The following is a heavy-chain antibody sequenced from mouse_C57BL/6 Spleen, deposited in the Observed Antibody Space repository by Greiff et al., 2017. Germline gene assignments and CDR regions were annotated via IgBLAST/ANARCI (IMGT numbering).Heavy chain of an antibody. CDR2: IDPENGDT. V-gene: IGHV14-4*01. CDR1: GFNIKDDY. D-gene: IGHD1-1*01. Sequence: EVQLQQSGAELVRPGASVKLSCTASGFNIKDDYMHWVKQRPEQGLEWIGWIDPENGDTEYASKFQGKATITADTSSNTAYLQLSSLTSEDTAVYYCTRGYYGSSCDWYFDVWGTGTTVTVSS. J-gene: IGHJ1*03. CDR3: TRGYYGSSCDWYFDV.